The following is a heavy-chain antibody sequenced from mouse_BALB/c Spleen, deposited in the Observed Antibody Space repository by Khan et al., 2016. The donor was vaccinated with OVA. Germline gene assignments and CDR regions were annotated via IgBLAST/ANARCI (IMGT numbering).Heavy chain of an antibody. CDR2: ISSAGDYT. V-gene: IGHV5-6*01. J-gene: IGHJ3*01. CDR3: ASHLTGSFAY. Sequence: EVELVESGGDLVKPGGSLKLSCATSGFTFSSYSMSWVRQTPDKRLEWVTTISSAGDYTYNPDSVRGRFTISRDNAKNSLYLQMSSLKSEDTAMYYCASHLTGSFAYWGQGTLVTVSA. CDR1: GFTFSSYS. D-gene: IGHD4-1*01.